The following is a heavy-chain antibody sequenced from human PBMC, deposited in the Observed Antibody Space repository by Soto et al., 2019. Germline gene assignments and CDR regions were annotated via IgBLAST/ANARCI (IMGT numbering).Heavy chain of an antibody. J-gene: IGHJ5*02. CDR1: GYSFTSYW. CDR2: IWPGDSDT. Sequence: LGESLKISCKGSGYSFTSYWIGWVRQMPGKGLEWMGIIWPGDSDTTYSPSFQGQVTISADKSISTAYLQWSSLKASDTATYYCARLPTISMAEEPLVPWVQGTLVTVSS. V-gene: IGHV5-51*01. D-gene: IGHD3-10*01. CDR3: ARLPTISMAEEPLVP.